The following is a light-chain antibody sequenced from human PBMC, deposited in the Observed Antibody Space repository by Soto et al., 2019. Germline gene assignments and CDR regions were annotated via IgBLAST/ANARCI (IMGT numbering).Light chain of an antibody. CDR2: DAS. CDR1: QSVSSY. Sequence: EIVLTQSPATPSLSPGERATLSCRASQSVSSYLAWYQQKPGQAPRLLIYDASNRATGIPARFSGSGSGTDFTLIISSLEPEDFAAYYCQQRSNWPPYTFGQGTKLEIK. CDR3: QQRSNWPPYT. J-gene: IGKJ2*01. V-gene: IGKV3-11*01.